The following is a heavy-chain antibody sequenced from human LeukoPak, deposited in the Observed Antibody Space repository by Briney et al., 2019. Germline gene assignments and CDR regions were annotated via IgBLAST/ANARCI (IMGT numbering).Heavy chain of an antibody. Sequence: PGGPVRLSCAASGFTFSTSWMHWVRQAPGKGLVWVSHIKSDGRTTSYADSVKGRFTISRDNAKNTVYLAMNSLRAEDTSVYYCATDVYYAPGNWGRGSLVTVSS. CDR2: IKSDGRTT. J-gene: IGHJ4*02. D-gene: IGHD3-3*01. V-gene: IGHV3-74*01. CDR1: GFTFSTSW. CDR3: ATDVYYAPGN.